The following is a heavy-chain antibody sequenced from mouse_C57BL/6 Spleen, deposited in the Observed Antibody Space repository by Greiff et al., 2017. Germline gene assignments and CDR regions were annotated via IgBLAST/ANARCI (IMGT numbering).Heavy chain of an antibody. CDR1: GFTFSDYG. D-gene: IGHD4-1*01. Sequence: DVKLQESGGGLVQPGGSLKLSCAASGFTFSDYGMAWVRQAPRKGPEWVAFISNLAYSIYYADTVTGRFTISRENAKNTLYLEMSSLRSEDTAMYYCARNWEGYFDVWGTGTTVTVSS. J-gene: IGHJ1*03. CDR3: ARNWEGYFDV. CDR2: ISNLAYSI. V-gene: IGHV5-15*01.